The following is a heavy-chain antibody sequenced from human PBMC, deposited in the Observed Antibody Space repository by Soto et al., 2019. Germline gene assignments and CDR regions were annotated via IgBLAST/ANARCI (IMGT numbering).Heavy chain of an antibody. CDR1: GASITTDGSS. CDR3: VASDKYSSYSFSYAMDV. Sequence: QLQLQESGSGLVKPSQTLSLTCAVSGASITTDGSSWGWIRQPPGNGLEWIGYIYHSGSTYYNSDLKSRVTISVDRSKNNFSLKLTSVTAADTAMYYCVASDKYSSYSFSYAMDVWGQGTTVTFSS. V-gene: IGHV4-30-2*01. D-gene: IGHD2-21*01. J-gene: IGHJ6*02. CDR2: IYHSGST.